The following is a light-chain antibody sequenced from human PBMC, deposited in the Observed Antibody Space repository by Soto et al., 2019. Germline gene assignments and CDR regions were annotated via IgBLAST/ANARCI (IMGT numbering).Light chain of an antibody. V-gene: IGKV3-20*01. Sequence: EIVLTQSPGTLSLSPGERATLSCRASQSVFSTYLTWYQQKPGLAPRLLIYSASTRATGIPDRFSGSGSGTDFTLTISRLEPEDFAVYYCQQDGDAPYTFGQGTTLEIK. CDR3: QQDGDAPYT. CDR1: QSVFSTY. J-gene: IGKJ2*01. CDR2: SAS.